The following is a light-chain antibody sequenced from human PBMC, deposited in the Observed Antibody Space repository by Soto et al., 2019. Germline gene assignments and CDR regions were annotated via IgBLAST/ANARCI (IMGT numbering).Light chain of an antibody. J-gene: IGLJ2*01. Sequence: QSALTQSASVSGSPGQSITISCTETSSDVGGYNYVSWYQQHPGKAPKLMIYDVSNRPSGVSNRFSGSKSGNTASLTISGLQAEDEADYYCSSYTTSSTLVVFGGGTKLTVL. V-gene: IGLV2-14*01. CDR1: SSDVGGYNY. CDR2: DVS. CDR3: SSYTTSSTLVV.